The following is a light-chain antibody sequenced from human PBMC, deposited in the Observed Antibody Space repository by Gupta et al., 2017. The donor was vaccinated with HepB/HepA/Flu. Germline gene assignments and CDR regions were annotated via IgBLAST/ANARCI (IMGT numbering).Light chain of an antibody. J-gene: IGLJ1*01. Sequence: QPLWTQPPPSSASPGDSASSTSTLPSDINVRNYNIYWYQQKPGSPPRYLLHYSSDSDKCRGSGVPSRFSASKDVSANTAILLISGLQAADEAEYYCLVWPSNSYDVFGTGTKVTVL. CDR3: LVWPSNSYDV. CDR2: YSSDSDK. CDR1: SDINVRNYN. V-gene: IGLV5-37*01.